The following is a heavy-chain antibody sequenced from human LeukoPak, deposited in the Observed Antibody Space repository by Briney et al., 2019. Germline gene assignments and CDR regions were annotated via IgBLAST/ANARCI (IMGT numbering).Heavy chain of an antibody. V-gene: IGHV3-21*01. CDR2: ISSLSGYI. CDR3: ARVPERCSSTSCYKNRYYNYMDV. J-gene: IGHJ6*03. Sequence: GGSLRLSCAASGFTFNTDNMNWVRQAPGKGLEWVSCISSLSGYIYYADSVKGRFTISRDNAKNSLYLQMNGLRAEDTAVYYCARVPERCSSTSCYKNRYYNYMDVWGKGTTVTVSS. D-gene: IGHD2-2*01. CDR1: GFTFNTDN.